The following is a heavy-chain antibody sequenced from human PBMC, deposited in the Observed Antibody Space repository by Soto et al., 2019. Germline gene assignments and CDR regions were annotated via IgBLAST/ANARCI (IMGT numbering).Heavy chain of an antibody. Sequence: PSETLSLTCAVYGGSFSGYYWSWIRQPPGKGLEWIGEINHSGSTNYNPSLKSRVTISVDTSKNQFSLKLSSVTAADTAVYYCARERGYSYGPAYYYYGMDVWGQGTTVTAP. V-gene: IGHV4-34*01. CDR2: INHSGST. CDR1: GGSFSGYY. CDR3: ARERGYSYGPAYYYYGMDV. J-gene: IGHJ6*02. D-gene: IGHD5-18*01.